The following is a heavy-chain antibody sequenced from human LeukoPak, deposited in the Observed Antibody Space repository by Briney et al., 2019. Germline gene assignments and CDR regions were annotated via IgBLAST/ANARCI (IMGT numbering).Heavy chain of an antibody. CDR1: GDSVSSNSAA. J-gene: IGHJ5*02. CDR2: TYYRSKWYN. V-gene: IGHV6-1*01. D-gene: IGHD6-19*01. Sequence: SQTLSLTCAISGDSVSSNSAAWNWIRQSPSRGLEWLGRTYYRSKWYNDCAVSVKSRITINPDTSKNQFSLQLNSVTPEDTAVYYCASSRYSSGWYWFDPWGQGTLVTVSS. CDR3: ASSRYSSGWYWFDP.